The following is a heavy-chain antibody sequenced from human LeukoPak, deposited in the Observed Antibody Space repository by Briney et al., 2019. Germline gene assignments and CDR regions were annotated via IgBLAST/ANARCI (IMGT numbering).Heavy chain of an antibody. CDR1: GGSINNYY. D-gene: IGHD3-16*01. J-gene: IGHJ4*02. Sequence: SETLSLTCTVSGGSINNYYWSWIRQRPGKGLEWIGYIYKTGSTYYNPSLKSRVTMSVDTSRNQFSLKVNSVTAADTAVYYCARDVLRWGQGTLVTVSS. V-gene: IGHV4-59*06. CDR2: IYKTGST. CDR3: ARDVLR.